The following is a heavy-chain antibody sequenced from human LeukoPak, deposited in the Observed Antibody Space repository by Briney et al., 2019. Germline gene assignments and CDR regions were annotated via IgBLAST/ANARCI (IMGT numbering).Heavy chain of an antibody. CDR3: ANEGGGAFDI. D-gene: IGHD3-16*01. CDR1: GLTFSSYW. CDR2: IKEDGSEK. V-gene: IGHV3-7*01. Sequence: PGGSLRLSCVVSGLTFSSYWMSWVRQAPGKGLEWVANIKEDGSEKNYVDSVKGRFTISRDNAKNSLYLQMNSLRADDTAVYYCANEGGGAFDIWGQGTMVTVSS. J-gene: IGHJ3*02.